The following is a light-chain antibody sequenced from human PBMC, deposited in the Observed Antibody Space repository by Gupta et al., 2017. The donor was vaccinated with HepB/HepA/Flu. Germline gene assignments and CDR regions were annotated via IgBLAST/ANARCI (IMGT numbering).Light chain of an antibody. J-gene: IGKJ5*01. Sequence: DIQMTQSPSSLSASVGDRVTITCRASQSIRNYLNWYQHKPGKAPKLLIYSASTLQNEVPSRFSGSGSGTEFTLTISSLQPEDFAAYYCQQCLTTPITFGQWTRLELK. CDR2: SAS. CDR3: QQCLTTPIT. CDR1: QSIRNY. V-gene: IGKV1-39*01.